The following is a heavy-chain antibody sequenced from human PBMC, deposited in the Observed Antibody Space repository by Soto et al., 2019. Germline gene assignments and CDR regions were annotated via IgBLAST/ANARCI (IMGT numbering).Heavy chain of an antibody. CDR3: ARAMTSVGATTRGYY. CDR1: GFTFETYW. Sequence: EVQLVESGGGLVQPGGSLRLSCAVSGFTFETYWMHWVRQAPGKGLAWVSRINSDGSTTDYADSVEGRFTISRDNAKNTLYLQMTSLTAEDTAIYYCARAMTSVGATTRGYYWGQGTLVTVSS. J-gene: IGHJ4*02. CDR2: INSDGSTT. D-gene: IGHD1-26*01. V-gene: IGHV3-74*01.